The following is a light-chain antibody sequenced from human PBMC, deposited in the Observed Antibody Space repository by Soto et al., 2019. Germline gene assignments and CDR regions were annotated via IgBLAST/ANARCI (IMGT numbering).Light chain of an antibody. CDR3: QQYNRYAVT. V-gene: IGKV1-5*01. CDR2: DAS. Sequence: DIHMTHAHSTLAVSVLDSGTITCRASQSASTFLAWYQQKPGQAPKLLIYDASTLQSGVPSRFSASGSGTEFALTISGLQPDDFAVYYCQQYNRYAVTFGQGTKVDIK. J-gene: IGKJ1*01. CDR1: QSASTF.